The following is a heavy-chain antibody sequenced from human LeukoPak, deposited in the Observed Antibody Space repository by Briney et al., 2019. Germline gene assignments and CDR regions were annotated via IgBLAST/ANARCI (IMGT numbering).Heavy chain of an antibody. CDR3: ARGPVAAAGRNYYYYYYMDV. D-gene: IGHD6-13*01. V-gene: IGHV4-34*01. Sequence: NPSETLSLTCAVYGGSFSGYYWSWIRQPPGKGLEWIGEISHSGSTNYNPSLKSRVTISVDTSKNQFSLKLSSVTAADTAVYYCARGPVAAAGRNYYYYYYMDVWGKGTTVTVSS. CDR1: GGSFSGYY. CDR2: ISHSGST. J-gene: IGHJ6*03.